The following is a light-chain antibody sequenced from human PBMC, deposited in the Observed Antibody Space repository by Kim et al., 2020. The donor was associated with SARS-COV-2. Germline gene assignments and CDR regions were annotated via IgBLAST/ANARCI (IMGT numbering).Light chain of an antibody. Sequence: SSVKLTCTLSSWHSSYIIAWHQQQPGKAPRYLMKLEGSGSYNKGSGVPDRFSGSSSGADRYLTSSNLQSEDEADYYCETWDSNTRVFGGGTQLTVL. CDR3: ETWDSNTRV. CDR1: SWHSSYI. V-gene: IGLV4-60*03. J-gene: IGLJ3*02. CDR2: LEGSGSY.